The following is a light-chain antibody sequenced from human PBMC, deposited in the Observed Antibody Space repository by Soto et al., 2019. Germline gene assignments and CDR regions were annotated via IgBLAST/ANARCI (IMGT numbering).Light chain of an antibody. CDR2: VAS. CDR3: QQFNNRPPWT. V-gene: IGKV3-15*01. CDR1: QSVSSN. J-gene: IGKJ1*01. Sequence: IVLTQSPGTLSLSPGESATLSCRASQSVSSNLAWYQHKAGQAPRLLIYVASTRATGVPDRFSGSGSGTEFSLTISSLQSEDFAVYYCQQFNNRPPWTFGQGTKVDIK.